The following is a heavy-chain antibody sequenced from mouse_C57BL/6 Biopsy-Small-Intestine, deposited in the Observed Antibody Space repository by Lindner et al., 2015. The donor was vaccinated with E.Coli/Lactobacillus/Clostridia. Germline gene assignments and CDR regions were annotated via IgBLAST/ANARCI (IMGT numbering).Heavy chain of an antibody. J-gene: IGHJ2*01. D-gene: IGHD1-1*01. Sequence: VQLQESGDELMKPGASVKLSCKASGYTFTGYWIEWVKQRPGHGLEWIGEILPGSGGTNYNEKFKGKATFTADTSSNTAYMQLSSLTTEDSAIFYCARSGSTSYWGQGTTLTVSS. V-gene: IGHV1-9*01. CDR2: ILPGSGGT. CDR3: ARSGSTSY. CDR1: GYTFTGYW.